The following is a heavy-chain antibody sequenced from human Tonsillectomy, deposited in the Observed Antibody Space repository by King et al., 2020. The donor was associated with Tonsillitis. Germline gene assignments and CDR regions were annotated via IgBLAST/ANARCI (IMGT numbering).Heavy chain of an antibody. J-gene: IGHJ3*01. Sequence: VQLVESGGGVLQPGGSLRLSCAASGFTFSNYAIHWVRQAPGKGLEWVAVISDDGTNKFYGDSVKGRFTISRDDSKNTLYLQMNNLIPEDTAVYYCAIDLFPAVVYVFAFWGQGTMVTVSS. CDR1: GFTFSNYA. D-gene: IGHD6-13*01. V-gene: IGHV3-30*04. CDR3: AIDLFPAVVYVFAF. CDR2: ISDDGTNK.